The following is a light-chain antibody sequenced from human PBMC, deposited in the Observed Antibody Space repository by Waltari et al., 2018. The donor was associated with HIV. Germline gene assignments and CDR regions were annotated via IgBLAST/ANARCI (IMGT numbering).Light chain of an antibody. CDR1: QSVVNNANNLEY. Sequence: DIVMTQSPDSLAVSLGATATIDCKSSQSVVNNANNLEYIAWCQQKPGQPPRLLIYWASSRQSGVPDRFSGSGAGTDFTLTISSLQAEDVAVYYCHQYYSSPQTFGQGTKLEI. CDR2: WAS. V-gene: IGKV4-1*01. CDR3: HQYYSSPQT. J-gene: IGKJ2*01.